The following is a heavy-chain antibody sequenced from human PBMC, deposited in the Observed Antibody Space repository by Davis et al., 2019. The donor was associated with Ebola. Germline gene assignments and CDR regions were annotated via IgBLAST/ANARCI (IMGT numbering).Heavy chain of an antibody. CDR2: ISGSGGST. CDR3: ARDSQPQWLVLLVGLDP. V-gene: IGHV3-23*01. CDR1: GFTFSSYA. J-gene: IGHJ5*02. D-gene: IGHD6-19*01. Sequence: GGSLRLSCAASGFTFSSYAMSWVRQAPGKGLEWVSAISGSGGSTYYADSVKGRFTISRDNSKNTLYLQMNSLRAEDTAVYYCARDSQPQWLVLLVGLDPWGQGTLVTVSS.